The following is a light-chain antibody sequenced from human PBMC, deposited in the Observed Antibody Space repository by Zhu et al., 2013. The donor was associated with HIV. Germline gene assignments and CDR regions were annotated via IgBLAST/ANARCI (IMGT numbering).Light chain of an antibody. CDR1: QSVRSNY. V-gene: IGKV3-20*01. CDR2: GVS. CDR3: QQYGTSPVA. Sequence: EIVLTQSPGTLSLSPGERATLSCRASQSVRSNYFAWYQQKPGQPPRLLIYGVSNRATGIPDRFSGSGSGQTSLSPSADWSLKILLVYYCQQYGTSPVAFGGGPRWRSN. J-gene: IGKJ4*01.